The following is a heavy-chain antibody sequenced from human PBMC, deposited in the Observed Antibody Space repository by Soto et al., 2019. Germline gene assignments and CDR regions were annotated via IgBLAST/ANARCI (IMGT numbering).Heavy chain of an antibody. D-gene: IGHD5-12*01. Sequence: GASVKVSCKASGYTFTRSGISWVRQAPGQGLEWMGWISGYNGDTNYAQKFQGRVTMTTDTSTTTAYMELRSLTSDDTAVYYCALIWLPRYHHYGMDVRGQGTTVTGSS. CDR1: GYTFTRSG. V-gene: IGHV1-18*01. CDR3: ALIWLPRYHHYGMDV. J-gene: IGHJ6*02. CDR2: ISGYNGDT.